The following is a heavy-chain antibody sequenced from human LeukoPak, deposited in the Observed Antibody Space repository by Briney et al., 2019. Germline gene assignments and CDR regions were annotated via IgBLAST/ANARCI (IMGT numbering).Heavy chain of an antibody. D-gene: IGHD1-26*01. CDR1: GYTFTSYG. J-gene: IGHJ4*02. V-gene: IGHV1-69*06. CDR3: AKDSPSYSGSYHFDY. CDR2: IIPIFGTA. Sequence: ASVKVSCKASGYTFTSYGISWVRQAPGQGLEWMGGIIPIFGTANYAQKFQGRVTITADKSTSTAYMELSSLRSEDTAVYYCAKDSPSYSGSYHFDYWGQGTLVTVSS.